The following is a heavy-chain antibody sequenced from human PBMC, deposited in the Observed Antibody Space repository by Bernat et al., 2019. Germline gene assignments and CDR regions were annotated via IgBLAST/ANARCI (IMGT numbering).Heavy chain of an antibody. D-gene: IGHD3-10*01. V-gene: IGHV3-48*04. CDR3: ARDSKRLWFGELLDYYYGMDV. CDR2: ISSSSSTI. CDR1: GFTFSSYS. J-gene: IGHJ6*02. Sequence: EVQLVESGGGLVQPGGSLRLSCAASGFTFSSYSMNWVRQAPGKGLEWVSYISSSSSTIYYADSVKGRFTISRDNAKNSLYLQMNSLRAEDTALYYCARDSKRLWFGELLDYYYGMDVWGQGTTVTVSS.